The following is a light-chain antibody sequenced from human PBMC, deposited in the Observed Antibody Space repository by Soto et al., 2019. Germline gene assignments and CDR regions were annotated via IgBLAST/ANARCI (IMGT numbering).Light chain of an antibody. J-gene: IGKJ4*01. CDR1: QNIGYE. V-gene: IGKV1-12*01. Sequence: DIQMTQSPSSVSASVGDRVTITCRASQNIGYELAWFQQKPGEAPSLLMYTASSLHSGVPSRFSGSRSGTDFTLTIISLQPEDSATYYCQQGNSFPLTFGGGTKVEIK. CDR2: TAS. CDR3: QQGNSFPLT.